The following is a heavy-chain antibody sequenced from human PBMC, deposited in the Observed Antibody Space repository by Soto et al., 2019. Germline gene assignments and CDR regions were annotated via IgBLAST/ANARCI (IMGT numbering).Heavy chain of an antibody. D-gene: IGHD3-22*01. J-gene: IGHJ6*02. V-gene: IGHV1-69*06. Sequence: SVKVSCKASGGTFSSYAISWVRQAPGQGLEWMGGIIPIFGTANYAQKFQGRVTITADKSTSTAYMELSSLRSEDTAVYYCARATRAYYYDSSGYPVWGMDVWGQGTTVPDSS. CDR2: IIPIFGTA. CDR3: ARATRAYYYDSSGYPVWGMDV. CDR1: GGTFSSYA.